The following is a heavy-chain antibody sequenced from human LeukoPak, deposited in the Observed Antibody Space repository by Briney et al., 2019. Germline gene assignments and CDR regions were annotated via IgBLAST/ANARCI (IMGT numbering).Heavy chain of an antibody. CDR1: GFTFSSYG. V-gene: IGHV3-33*01. D-gene: IGHD1-14*01. J-gene: IGHJ6*02. Sequence: GRSLRLSCAASGFTFSSYGMHWVRQAPGKGLEWVAVIWYDGSNKYYADSVKGRFTISRDNSKNTLYLQMNSLRAEGTAVYYCAREPVLISSPFYYGMDVWGQGTTVTVSS. CDR3: AREPVLISSPFYYGMDV. CDR2: IWYDGSNK.